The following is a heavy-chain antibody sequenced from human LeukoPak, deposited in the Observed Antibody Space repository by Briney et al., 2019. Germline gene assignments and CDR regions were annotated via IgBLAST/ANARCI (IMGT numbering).Heavy chain of an antibody. V-gene: IGHV1-46*01. J-gene: IGHJ4*02. CDR2: INPGGGST. Sequence: ASVKVSCKASGYTFTSYYMHWVRQAPGQGLEWMGIINPGGGSTSYAQKFQGRVTMTRDTSTSTVYMELSSLRSEDTAVYYCARGGLGSKIVVVTAWDYWGQGTLVTVSS. CDR3: ARGGLGSKIVVVTAWDY. CDR1: GYTFTSYY. D-gene: IGHD2-21*02.